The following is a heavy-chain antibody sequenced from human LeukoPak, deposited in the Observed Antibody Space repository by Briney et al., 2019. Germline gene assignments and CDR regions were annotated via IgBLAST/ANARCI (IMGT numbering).Heavy chain of an antibody. CDR3: ARELTYGSGSYLLGH. CDR1: GGSISSYY. V-gene: IGHV4-59*01. Sequence: SETLSLTCTVSGGSISSYYWSWIRQPPGKGLEWIGYIYYSGSTNYNPSLKSRVTISVDTSKNQFSLKLSSVTAADTAVYYCARELTYGSGSYLLGHWGQGTLVTVSS. CDR2: IYYSGST. D-gene: IGHD3-10*01. J-gene: IGHJ4*02.